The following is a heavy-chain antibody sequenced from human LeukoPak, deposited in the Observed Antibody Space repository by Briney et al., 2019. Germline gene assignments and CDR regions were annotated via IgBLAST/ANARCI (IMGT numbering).Heavy chain of an antibody. V-gene: IGHV3-23*01. CDR2: ISGSGGST. CDR3: AGTRPIAVAGRYFDY. CDR1: GFTFSSYA. J-gene: IGHJ4*02. Sequence: PGGSLRLSCAASGFTFSSYATSWVRQAPGKGLEWVSAISGSGGSTYYADSVKGRFTISRDNSKNTLYLQMNSLRAEDTAVYYCAGTRPIAVAGRYFDYWGQGTLVTVSS. D-gene: IGHD6-19*01.